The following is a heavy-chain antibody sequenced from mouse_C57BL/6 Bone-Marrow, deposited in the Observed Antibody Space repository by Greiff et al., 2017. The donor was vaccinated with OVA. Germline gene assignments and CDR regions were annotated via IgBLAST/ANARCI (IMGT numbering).Heavy chain of an antibody. J-gene: IGHJ3*01. V-gene: IGHV5-17*01. CDR1: GFTFSDYG. Sequence: EVQLVESGGGLVKPGGSLKLSCAASGFTFSDYGMHWVRQAPEKGLEWVAYISRGSSTIYYADTVKGRFTISRDNAKNTLFLQMTSLRSEDTAMYYCARPPRFAYWGQGTLVTVSA. CDR3: ARPPRFAY. CDR2: ISRGSSTI.